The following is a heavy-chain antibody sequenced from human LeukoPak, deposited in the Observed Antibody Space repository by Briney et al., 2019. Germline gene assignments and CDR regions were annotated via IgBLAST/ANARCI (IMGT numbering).Heavy chain of an antibody. J-gene: IGHJ4*02. CDR2: ISGDGGST. CDR3: AKGSLVGATTYYFDY. Sequence: GVSLRLSCAASGFTLSSYAMSWVRQAPGKGLEWVSLISGDGGSTYHADSVKGRFTMSRDTSKNTLYLQMNSLRDEDTAVYYCAKGSLVGATTYYFDYWGQGTLVTVSS. D-gene: IGHD1-26*01. CDR1: GFTLSSYA. V-gene: IGHV3-23*01.